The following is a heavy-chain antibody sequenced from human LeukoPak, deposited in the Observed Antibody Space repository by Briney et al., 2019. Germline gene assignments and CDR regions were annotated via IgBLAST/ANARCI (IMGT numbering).Heavy chain of an antibody. CDR3: ARNQRRRSPPFDY. D-gene: IGHD6-6*01. V-gene: IGHV3-21*01. CDR1: GFTCSIYT. Sequence: AGSLRLSCAASGFTCSIYTMDWVRQAQGKGLEWVSSISSSSSYMYYAESLKGRFTVPRDNAENSLYLQINRLRAEDTAVYYCARNQRRRSPPFDYWGQGTLVTVSS. CDR2: ISSSSSYM. J-gene: IGHJ4*02.